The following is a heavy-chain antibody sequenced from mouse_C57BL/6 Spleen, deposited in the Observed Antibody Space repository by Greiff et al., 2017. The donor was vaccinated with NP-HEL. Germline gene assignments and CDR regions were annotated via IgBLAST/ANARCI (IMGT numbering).Heavy chain of an antibody. J-gene: IGHJ3*01. Sequence: VQLQQPGAELVRPGSSVKLSCKASGYTFTSYWMHWVKQRPIQGLEWIGNIDPSDSETHYNQKFKDKATLTVDKSSSTAYMQLSSLTSEDSAVYDCARGENDGYSPWFAYWGQGTLVTVSA. CDR2: IDPSDSET. V-gene: IGHV1-52*01. CDR3: ARGENDGYSPWFAY. CDR1: GYTFTSYW. D-gene: IGHD2-3*01.